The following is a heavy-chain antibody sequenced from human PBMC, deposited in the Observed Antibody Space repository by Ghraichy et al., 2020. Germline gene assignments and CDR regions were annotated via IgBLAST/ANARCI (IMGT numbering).Heavy chain of an antibody. V-gene: IGHV4-30-2*01. D-gene: IGHD3-10*01. CDR1: GGSISSGDYS. J-gene: IGHJ3*02. CDR3: ARNHGSGSTIAFDI. Sequence: SETQSLTCAVSGGSISSGDYSWAWIRQPPGTGLEWIGYIYHSGSSYYNPSLKSRVTMSVDRSKNQFSLRLSSVTAADTAVYYCARNHGSGSTIAFDIWGQGTMVTVSS. CDR2: IYHSGSS.